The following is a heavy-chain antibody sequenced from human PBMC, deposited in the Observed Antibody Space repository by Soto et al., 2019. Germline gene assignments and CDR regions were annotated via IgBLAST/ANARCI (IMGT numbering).Heavy chain of an antibody. CDR3: ARRGNPSTATTLLGYYYYYMDV. Sequence: PSETLSLTCTVSGVSISSSSYYWGWIRQPPGRGLEWIGSIYYSGSTYYNPSLKSRVAISVDTSKNQFSLKLSSVTAADTAVYYCARRGNPSTATTLLGYYYYYMDVWGKGTTVTVSS. D-gene: IGHD1-26*01. J-gene: IGHJ6*03. CDR2: IYYSGST. CDR1: GVSISSSSYY. V-gene: IGHV4-39*01.